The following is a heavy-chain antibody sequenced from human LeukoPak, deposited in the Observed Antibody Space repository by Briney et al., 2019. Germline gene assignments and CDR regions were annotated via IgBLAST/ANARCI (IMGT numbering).Heavy chain of an antibody. Sequence: ASVKVSCKAAGYTFTGYYLHWVRQAPGQGREGMGWINPDSGGTNYAQKFQGRVTMTRDTSISTAYLELSRLRSDDTAVSYCARRSIAAAAAFDIWGQGTMVTVSS. CDR3: ARRSIAAAAAFDI. V-gene: IGHV1-2*02. D-gene: IGHD6-13*01. CDR2: INPDSGGT. J-gene: IGHJ3*02. CDR1: GYTFTGYY.